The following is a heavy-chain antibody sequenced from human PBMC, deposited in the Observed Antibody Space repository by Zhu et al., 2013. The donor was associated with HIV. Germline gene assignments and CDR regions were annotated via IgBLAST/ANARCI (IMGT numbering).Heavy chain of an antibody. CDR3: ARETAVRYKSGWPTAGH. CDR2: FDPENRNR. J-gene: IGHJ1*01. D-gene: IGHD6-19*01. V-gene: IGHV1-24*01. CDR1: GHPLSELS. Sequence: QVQLVQSGAEVKKPGASVKVSCKVSGHPLSELSMHWVRQAPGKGLEWMGGFDPENRNRIYAQMLQGRVTMVEDTSTDTAYMELSGLRSEDTAVYYCARETAVRYKSGWPTAGHWGQGSLVTVSS.